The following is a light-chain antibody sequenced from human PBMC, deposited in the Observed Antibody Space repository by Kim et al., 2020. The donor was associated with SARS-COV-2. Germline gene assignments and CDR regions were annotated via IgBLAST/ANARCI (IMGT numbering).Light chain of an antibody. Sequence: SVSPGERVTLSCRASQSVSSNLAWYQQKPGQAPRLLIYGASTRATGIPARFSGSGSGTEFTLTISSLQSEDFAVYYCQQYNNWRTFGQGTKVDIK. V-gene: IGKV3-15*01. CDR1: QSVSSN. CDR2: GAS. J-gene: IGKJ1*01. CDR3: QQYNNWRT.